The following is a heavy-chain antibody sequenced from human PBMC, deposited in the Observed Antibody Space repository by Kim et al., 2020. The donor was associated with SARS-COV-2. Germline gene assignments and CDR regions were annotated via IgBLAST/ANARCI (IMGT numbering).Heavy chain of an antibody. CDR3: ARGGPVSNYYYGMDV. V-gene: IGHV5-51*01. Sequence: GESLKISCKGSGYSFTSYWIGWVRQMSGKGLEWMGIIYPGDSDTRYSPSFQGQVTISADKSISTAYLQWSSLKASDTAMYYCARGGPVSNYYYGMDVWGQGTTVTVSS. CDR2: IYPGDSDT. D-gene: IGHD2-2*01. J-gene: IGHJ6*02. CDR1: GYSFTSYW.